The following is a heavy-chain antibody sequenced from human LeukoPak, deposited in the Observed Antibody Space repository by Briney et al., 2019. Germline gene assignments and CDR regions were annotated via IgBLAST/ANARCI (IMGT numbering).Heavy chain of an antibody. CDR2: ISNSGGST. CDR1: GFTFSSYG. J-gene: IGHJ4*02. D-gene: IGHD4-17*01. V-gene: IGHV3-23*01. Sequence: GGSLGLSCAVSGFTFSSYGMSWVRQAPGKGLEWVSGISNSGGSTYYADSVKGRFTISRDNSKNTLYLQMNSLRAEDTAVYYCAKVGLRLGGDYWGQGTLVTVSS. CDR3: AKVGLRLGGDY.